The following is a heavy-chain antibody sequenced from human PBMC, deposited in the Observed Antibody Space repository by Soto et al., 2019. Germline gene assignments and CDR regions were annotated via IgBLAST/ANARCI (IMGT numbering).Heavy chain of an antibody. CDR1: DGSISSSTYY. V-gene: IGHV4-39*07. Sequence: SETLSLTCTVSDGSISSSTYYWGWIRQPPGKGLEWIGRIYYSGSTNYNPSLKSRVTISVDTSKNQFSLKLSSVTAADTAVYYCARGRGVKWVAATGGDYYYYYMDVWGKGTTVTVSS. D-gene: IGHD2-15*01. CDR3: ARGRGVKWVAATGGDYYYYYMDV. CDR2: IYYSGST. J-gene: IGHJ6*03.